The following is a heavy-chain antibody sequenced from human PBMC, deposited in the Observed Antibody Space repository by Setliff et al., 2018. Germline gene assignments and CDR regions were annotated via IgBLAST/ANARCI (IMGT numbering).Heavy chain of an antibody. D-gene: IGHD6-19*01. CDR1: GYSINSGYY. J-gene: IGHJ6*03. Sequence: PSETLSLTCAISGYSINSGYYWGWIRQPPGKRLEWIGNICHSGSTYNNPSLKSRVTTSVDTSKNQFSLKLNSVTAADTAIYYCAREQWLDPPGYYYMDAWAKGTTVTVSS. V-gene: IGHV4-38-2*02. CDR2: ICHSGST. CDR3: AREQWLDPPGYYYMDA.